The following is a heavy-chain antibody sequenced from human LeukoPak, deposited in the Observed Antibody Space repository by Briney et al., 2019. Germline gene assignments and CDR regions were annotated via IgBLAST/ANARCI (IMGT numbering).Heavy chain of an antibody. J-gene: IGHJ4*02. V-gene: IGHV3-7*01. D-gene: IGHD2-21*01. CDR2: INQDGSEK. CDR3: VRDYDVIGETN. Sequence: GGSLRLSCAVSGFTFSGYWMNWVRQAPGKGLEWVANINQDGSEKYYVDSVKGRFTISRDNAKNSLYLQMNSLRAEDTAVYYCVRDYDVIGETNWGQGTLVTVSS. CDR1: GFTFSGYW.